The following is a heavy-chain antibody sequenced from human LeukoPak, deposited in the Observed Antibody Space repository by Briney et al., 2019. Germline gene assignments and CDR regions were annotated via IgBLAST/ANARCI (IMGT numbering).Heavy chain of an antibody. V-gene: IGHV4-4*07. CDR1: GGSISSYY. Sequence: SETLSPTCTVSGGSISSYYWSWIRQPAGKGLEWIGRIYTSGSTNYNPSLKSRVTMSVDTSKNQFSLKLSSVTAADTAVYYCARDMEKQLVPDAFDIWGQGTMVTVSS. CDR3: ARDMEKQLVPDAFDI. J-gene: IGHJ3*02. CDR2: IYTSGST. D-gene: IGHD6-6*01.